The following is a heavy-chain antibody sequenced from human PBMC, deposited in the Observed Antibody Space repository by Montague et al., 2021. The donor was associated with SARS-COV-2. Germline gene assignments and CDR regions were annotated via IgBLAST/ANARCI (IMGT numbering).Heavy chain of an antibody. D-gene: IGHD3-16*01. V-gene: IGHV3-23*01. CDR1: GFFFNSYV. CDR2: ISGGSETI. CDR3: AKHLVPWYYFDY. Sequence: SLRLSCAASGFFFNSYVMSLFRQAPGEGLEWVSSISGGSETINYSDSVKGRFTISRDRSKNTLYLQLNNLRADDAAVYYCAKHLVPWYYFDYWGQGTLVTVSS. J-gene: IGHJ4*02.